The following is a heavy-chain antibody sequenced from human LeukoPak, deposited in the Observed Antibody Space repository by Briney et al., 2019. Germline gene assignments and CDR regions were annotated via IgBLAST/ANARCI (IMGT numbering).Heavy chain of an antibody. CDR3: AREGIAGPSGYDAFDI. V-gene: IGHV3-48*03. J-gene: IGHJ3*02. Sequence: GGSLRLSCTPSGFNVGTYEMNWVRQAPGKGLEWLSYIGPGDRTLYNADTVQGRFTISRDNANNSVYLQMSSLRDDDTGVYYCAREGIAGPSGYDAFDIWGQGTVVTVSS. D-gene: IGHD5-12*01. CDR1: GFNVGTYE. CDR2: IGPGDRTL.